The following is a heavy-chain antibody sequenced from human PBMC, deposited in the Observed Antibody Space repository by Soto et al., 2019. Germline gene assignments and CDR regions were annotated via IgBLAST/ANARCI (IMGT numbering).Heavy chain of an antibody. CDR2: IYPGDSDT. D-gene: IGHD6-19*01. V-gene: IGHV5-51*01. CDR3: ARFQSPYSSGWSPPPSFVADP. J-gene: IGHJ5*02. Sequence: EVQLVQSGAEVKKPGESLKISCKGSGYSFTSYWIGWVRQMPGKGLEWMGIIYPGDSDTRYSPSFQGQVTISADKSISTAYLQWSSLKASDTAMYYCARFQSPYSSGWSPPPSFVADPWGQGTLVTVSS. CDR1: GYSFTSYW.